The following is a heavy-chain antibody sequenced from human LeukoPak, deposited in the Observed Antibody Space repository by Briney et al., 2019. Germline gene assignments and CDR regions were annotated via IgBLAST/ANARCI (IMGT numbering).Heavy chain of an antibody. CDR3: ARVADY. CDR2: ISWNSGSI. V-gene: IGHV3-9*01. CDR1: GFTFDDYA. Sequence: GRSLRLSCAASGFTFDDYAMHWVRQAPGKGLEWVSGISWNSGSIGYADSVKGRFTISRDNAKNSLYLQMNSLRAEDTALYYCARVADYWGQGTLVTVSS. J-gene: IGHJ4*02.